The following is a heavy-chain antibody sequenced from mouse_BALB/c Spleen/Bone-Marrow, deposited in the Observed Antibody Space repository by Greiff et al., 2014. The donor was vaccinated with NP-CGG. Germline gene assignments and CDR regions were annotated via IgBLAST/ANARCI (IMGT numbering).Heavy chain of an antibody. Sequence: VQLVESGAELAKPGASVKMSCKASGYTFTSYWMHWVKQRPGQGLEWIGYIDPSTGYTEYNQKFKDKATLTADKSSSTAYMQLSSLTSEDSAVYYCARSGDYGGFDYWGQGTTLTVSS. V-gene: IGHV1-7*01. CDR1: GYTFTSYW. J-gene: IGHJ2*01. D-gene: IGHD2-4*01. CDR2: IDPSTGYT. CDR3: ARSGDYGGFDY.